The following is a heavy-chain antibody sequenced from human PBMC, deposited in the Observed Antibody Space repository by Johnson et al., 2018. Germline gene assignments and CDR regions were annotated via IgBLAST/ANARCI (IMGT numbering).Heavy chain of an antibody. CDR2: LDGGSGST. J-gene: IGHJ1*01. CDR3: AYRMAALGQKYFQD. CDR1: GFSFSRSV. Sequence: VQLVQSGGGLEQPGGSLGLSCVASGFSFSRSVMSWVRQAPGKGLEWVSTLDGGSGSTYYADSVKGRFSISRDISKNTLYLQLSSLRGEDSALYYCAYRMAALGQKYFQDWGQGALVTVSS. D-gene: IGHD5-12*01. V-gene: IGHV3-23*04.